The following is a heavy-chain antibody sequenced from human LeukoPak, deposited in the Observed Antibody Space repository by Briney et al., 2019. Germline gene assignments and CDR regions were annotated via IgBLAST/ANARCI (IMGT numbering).Heavy chain of an antibody. J-gene: IGHJ4*02. V-gene: IGHV5-51*01. Sequence: GESLKISCKASGYTFFTYWIGWVRQMPGKGLEWMGIIYPLDSDTKYSPSFQGQVTVSADKSISTAYLQWSGLKASDSAVYFCARFSGVELSPYATSGIKGFFDFWGQGTPVTVSS. CDR2: IYPLDSDT. CDR3: ARFSGVELSPYATSGIKGFFDF. D-gene: IGHD2-15*01. CDR1: GYTFFTYW.